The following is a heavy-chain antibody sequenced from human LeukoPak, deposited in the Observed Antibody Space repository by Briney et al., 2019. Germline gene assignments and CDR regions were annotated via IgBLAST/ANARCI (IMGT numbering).Heavy chain of an antibody. CDR3: AMQRGYYCHMDV. CDR1: GGYISSPSYY. Sequence: SETLSLTCTASGGYISSPSYYWGWIRQPPGKRLEWIGSIYYSGSTYYNPSLRSRVTISVDTSRNQFSLKLTSVTAADTGVYYCAMQRGYYCHMDVRGNGTTVTVSS. D-gene: IGHD6-25*01. CDR2: IYYSGST. V-gene: IGHV4-39*01. J-gene: IGHJ6*03.